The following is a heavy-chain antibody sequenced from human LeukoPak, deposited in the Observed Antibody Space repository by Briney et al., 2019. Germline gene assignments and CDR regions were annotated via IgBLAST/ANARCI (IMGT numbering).Heavy chain of an antibody. J-gene: IGHJ6*03. CDR1: GYTFTSYY. CDR2: INTNTGNP. CDR3: ARGEGELGYCSGGSCYAMNDYYYYYYMDV. D-gene: IGHD2-15*01. V-gene: IGHV7-4-1*02. Sequence: ASVKVSCKASGYTFTSYYMHWVRQAPGQGLEWMGWINTNTGNPTYAQGFTGRFVFSLDTSVSTAYLQISSLKAEDTAVYYCARGEGELGYCSGGSCYAMNDYYYYYYMDVWGKGTTVTVSS.